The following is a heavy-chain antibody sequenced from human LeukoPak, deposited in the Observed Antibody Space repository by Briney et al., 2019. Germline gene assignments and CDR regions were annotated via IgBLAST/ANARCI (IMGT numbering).Heavy chain of an antibody. J-gene: IGHJ6*03. D-gene: IGHD5-18*01. CDR1: GGSISSYY. CDR3: ARRYGYSYGRPLLYMDV. Sequence: PSETLSLTCTVSGGSISSYYWSWIRQPPGKGLEWIGYIYYSGSTNYNPSLKSRVTISVDTSKNQFSLKLSSVTAADTAVYYCARRYGYSYGRPLLYMDVWGKGTTVTISS. V-gene: IGHV4-59*12. CDR2: IYYSGST.